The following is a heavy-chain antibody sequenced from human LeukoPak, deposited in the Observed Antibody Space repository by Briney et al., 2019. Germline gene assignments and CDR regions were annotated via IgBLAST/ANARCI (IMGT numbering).Heavy chain of an antibody. D-gene: IGHD3-10*01. Sequence: GGSLRLSCAASGFTFSSYAMSWVRQAPGKGLGWVSAIGGSGETTYYADSVKGRFTISRDNSKNTVYLQMNSLRAEDTAIYYCAWCRGLIDPFDYWGQGTLVTVSS. J-gene: IGHJ4*02. CDR2: IGGSGETT. V-gene: IGHV3-23*01. CDR1: GFTFSSYA. CDR3: AWCRGLIDPFDY.